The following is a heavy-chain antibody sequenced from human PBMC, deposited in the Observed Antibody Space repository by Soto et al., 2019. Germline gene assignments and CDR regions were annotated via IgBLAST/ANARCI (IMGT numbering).Heavy chain of an antibody. V-gene: IGHV4-30-4*01. CDR1: GDSINSDEYY. CDR3: ARDRSNTPDRFDS. CDR2: IYHTGST. J-gene: IGHJ4*02. Sequence: SETLSLTCSVSGDSINSDEYYWTWIRQPPGEGLEWIGHIYHTGSTSYNPSLKSRVTISLDTSKNQLSLKLNSVSAADTAVYYCARDRSNTPDRFDSWGQGTLVTVSS.